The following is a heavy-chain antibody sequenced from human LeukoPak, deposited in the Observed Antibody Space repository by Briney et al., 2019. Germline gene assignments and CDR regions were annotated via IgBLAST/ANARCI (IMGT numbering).Heavy chain of an antibody. CDR3: ARVLSGTTDWFDP. J-gene: IGHJ5*02. Sequence: PGGSLRLSCAASGFTFSSYSMNWVRQAPGKGLEWVSSISSSSSYIYYADSVKGRFTISRDNAKNSLYLQMSSLRAEDTAMYYCARVLSGTTDWFDPWGQGTLVTVSP. V-gene: IGHV3-21*01. D-gene: IGHD1-1*01. CDR2: ISSSSSYI. CDR1: GFTFSSYS.